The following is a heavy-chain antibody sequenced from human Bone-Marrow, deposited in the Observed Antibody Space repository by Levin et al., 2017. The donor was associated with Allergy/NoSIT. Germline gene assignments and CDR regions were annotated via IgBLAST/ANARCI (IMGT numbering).Heavy chain of an antibody. D-gene: IGHD5-18*01. J-gene: IGHJ4*02. V-gene: IGHV3-7*01. Sequence: GESLKISCAASGFSFSNYWMSWVRQAPGKGLEWVANIKEDGSDKYYVDSVKGRFTISRDNAKNSLYLQLNSLRGAERAVYYCASDYGYVVDYWGQGTLDTVSS. CDR3: ASDYGYVVDY. CDR2: IKEDGSDK. CDR1: GFSFSNYW.